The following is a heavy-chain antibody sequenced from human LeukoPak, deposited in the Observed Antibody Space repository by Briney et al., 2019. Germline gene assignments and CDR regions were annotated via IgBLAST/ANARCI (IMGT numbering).Heavy chain of an antibody. D-gene: IGHD5-12*01. CDR2: ISYDGSNK. J-gene: IGHJ4*02. CDR1: GFTFSSYA. V-gene: IGHV3-30-3*01. CDR3: ARLSGYEDY. Sequence: GGSLRLSCAASGFTFSSYAMHWVRQAPGKGLEWVAVISYDGSNKYYADSVKGRFTISRDNSKNTLYLQMNSLRAEDTAVYYCARLSGYEDYWGQGTLVTVSS.